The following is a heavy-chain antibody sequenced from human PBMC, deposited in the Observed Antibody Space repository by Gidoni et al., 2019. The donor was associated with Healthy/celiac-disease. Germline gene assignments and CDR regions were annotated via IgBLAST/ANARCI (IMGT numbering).Heavy chain of an antibody. J-gene: IGHJ4*02. Sequence: QVQLVQAGAEVKKPGSSVKVSCKASGGTFSSYAISWVRQAPGQVLEWMGRIIPILGIANYAQKFQGSVTLTADKSTRTAYLELSSLRSEDTAVYYCAAISKIAAAGNRGEDYWGQGTLVTVSS. D-gene: IGHD6-13*01. V-gene: IGHV1-69*04. CDR3: AAISKIAAAGNRGEDY. CDR1: GGTFSSYA. CDR2: IIPILGIA.